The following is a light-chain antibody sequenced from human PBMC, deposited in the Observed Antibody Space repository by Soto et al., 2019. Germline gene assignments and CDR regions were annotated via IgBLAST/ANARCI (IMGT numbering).Light chain of an antibody. J-gene: IGKJ1*01. V-gene: IGKV1-9*01. CDR3: QQLNRFPRT. CDR2: AAS. Sequence: DIQLTQSPSFLSASVGDRVIITCRASQDISSYLAWYQQRPGKVPRFLTHAASTLQSGVPSRFSAAGSETTFTLTISSLQPEDIATYYCQQLNRFPRTFGQGTKVEV. CDR1: QDISSY.